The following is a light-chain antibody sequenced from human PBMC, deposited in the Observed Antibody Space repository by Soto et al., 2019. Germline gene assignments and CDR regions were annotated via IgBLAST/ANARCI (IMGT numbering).Light chain of an antibody. V-gene: IGKV3-20*01. CDR3: QQYGSSPLT. J-gene: IGKJ5*01. Sequence: EIVLTQSPGTLSLSPGERATLSCRASQSVSSSYLAWYQQKPGQAPRLLIYGASSRATGIPDRFSGSGSGTDFTLTISRLEPEDFAVYYCQQYGSSPLTFGLGTRLE. CDR2: GAS. CDR1: QSVSSSY.